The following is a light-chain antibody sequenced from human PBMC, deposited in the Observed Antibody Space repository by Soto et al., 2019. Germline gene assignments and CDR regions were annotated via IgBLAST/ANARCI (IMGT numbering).Light chain of an antibody. CDR3: SSFTTSYFYV. CDR1: SSDVGGYNY. Sequence: QSALTQPASVSGSPGQSITISCTGTSSDVGGYNYVSWYQQHPGKAPKLMIYDVSDRPSGVSSRFSASKSAYTASLTISGLQAEDEANYYCSSFTTSYFYVFGPGTKVTVL. CDR2: DVS. J-gene: IGLJ1*01. V-gene: IGLV2-14*01.